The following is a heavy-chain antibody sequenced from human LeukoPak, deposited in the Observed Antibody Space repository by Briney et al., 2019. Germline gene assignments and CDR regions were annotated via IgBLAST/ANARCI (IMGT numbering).Heavy chain of an antibody. V-gene: IGHV1-2*02. CDR3: ARGVAGVYSWFDP. CDR1: GYTFTDYS. Sequence: ASVKVSCKDSGYTFTDYSIHWVRQAPGQELECMGWIKPNGGDATYAQKFQGRVAMTRDTSINTAYMELSRLRYDDTAIYYCARGVAGVYSWFDPWGQGTLVTVSS. D-gene: IGHD5/OR15-5a*01. J-gene: IGHJ5*02. CDR2: IKPNGGDA.